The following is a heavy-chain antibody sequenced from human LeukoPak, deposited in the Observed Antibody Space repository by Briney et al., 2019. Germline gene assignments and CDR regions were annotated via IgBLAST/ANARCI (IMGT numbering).Heavy chain of an antibody. CDR2: IYSGGST. CDR1: GFTVSSNY. J-gene: IGHJ3*02. CDR3: ARDLLTPQRIDI. D-gene: IGHD2-2*01. Sequence: GGSLRLSCAASGFTVSSNYMSWVRQAPGKGLEWVSVIYSGGSTYYADSVKGRFTISRGNSKNTLYLQMNSLRAEDTAVYYCARDLLTPQRIDIWGQGTMVTVSS. V-gene: IGHV3-53*01.